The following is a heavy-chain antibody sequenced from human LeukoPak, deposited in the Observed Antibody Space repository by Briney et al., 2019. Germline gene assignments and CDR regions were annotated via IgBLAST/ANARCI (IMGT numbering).Heavy chain of an antibody. D-gene: IGHD6-25*01. Sequence: ASVKVSCKASGYTFTSYGISWVRQAPGQGLEWMGWISAYNGNTNYAQKLQGRVTMTTDTSTSTAYMELRSLRSDDTAVYYCARVHGSQRLAYYYFDYWGQGTLVTVSS. CDR1: GYTFTSYG. CDR2: ISAYNGNT. CDR3: ARVHGSQRLAYYYFDY. J-gene: IGHJ4*02. V-gene: IGHV1-18*01.